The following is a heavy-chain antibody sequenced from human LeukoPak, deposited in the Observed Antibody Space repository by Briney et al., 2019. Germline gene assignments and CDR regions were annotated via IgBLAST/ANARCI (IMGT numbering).Heavy chain of an antibody. D-gene: IGHD3-22*01. J-gene: IGHJ4*02. CDR2: IIPIFGTA. CDR1: GGTFTSYA. CDR3: ARLDVNDSSGDLFDY. V-gene: IGHV1-69*05. Sequence: ASVKVSCKASGGTFTSYAISWVRQAPGQGLEWMGRIIPIFGTANYAQKFQGRVTITTDESTSTAYMELSSLRSEDTAVYYRARLDVNDSSGDLFDYWGQGTLVTVSS.